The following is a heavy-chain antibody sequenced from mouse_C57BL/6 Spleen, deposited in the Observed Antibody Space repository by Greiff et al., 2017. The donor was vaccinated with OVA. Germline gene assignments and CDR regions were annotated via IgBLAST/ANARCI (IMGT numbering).Heavy chain of an antibody. CDR2: IWSGGST. J-gene: IGHJ2*01. V-gene: IGHV2-2*01. D-gene: IGHD2-3*01. CDR3: ARNGIYDGYYDY. CDR1: GFSLTSYG. Sequence: VKLMESGPGLVQPSQRLSITCTVSGFSLTSYGVHWVRQSPGKGLEWLGVIWSGGSTDYNAAFISRLSISKDNSKSQVFFKMNSLQADDTAIYYCARNGIYDGYYDYWGQGTTLTVSS.